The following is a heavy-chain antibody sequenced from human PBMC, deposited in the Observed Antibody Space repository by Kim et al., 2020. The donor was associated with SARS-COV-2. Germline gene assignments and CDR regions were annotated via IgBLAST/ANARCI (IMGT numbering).Heavy chain of an antibody. Sequence: ASVKVSCKASGYTFTSYYMHWVRQAPGQGLEWMGIINPSGGSTSYAQKFQGRVTMTRDTSTSTVYMELSSLRSEDTAVYYWARDRIVEATENNPYNWFDPWGQGTLVTVSS. CDR2: INPSGGST. J-gene: IGHJ5*02. V-gene: IGHV1-46*01. CDR3: ARDRIVEATENNPYNWFDP. D-gene: IGHD1-26*01. CDR1: GYTFTSYY.